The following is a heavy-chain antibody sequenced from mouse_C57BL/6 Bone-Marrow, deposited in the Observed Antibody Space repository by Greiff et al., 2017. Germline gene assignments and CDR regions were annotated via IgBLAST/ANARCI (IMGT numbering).Heavy chain of an antibody. CDR1: GFTFSDYG. CDR3: ASAYAMDY. CDR2: ISSGSSTI. V-gene: IGHV5-17*01. Sequence: EVNVVESGGGLVKPGGSLKLSCAASGFTFSDYGMHWVRQAPEKGLEWVAYISSGSSTIYYADKVKGRFTISRDNAKNNLFLQMTSLRTEDTAMYYCASAYAMDYWGQGTSVTVSS. J-gene: IGHJ4*01.